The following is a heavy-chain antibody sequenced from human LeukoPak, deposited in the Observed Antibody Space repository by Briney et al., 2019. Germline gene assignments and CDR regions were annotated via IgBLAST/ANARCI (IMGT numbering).Heavy chain of an antibody. Sequence: GGTLRLSCAASGFTFSSYGMSWVRQAPGKGLEWVSAISGSGGSTYYADSVKGRFTISRDNSKNTLYLQMNSLRAEDTAVYYCARTGNPATGDYWGQGTLVTVSS. CDR3: ARTGNPATGDY. J-gene: IGHJ4*02. V-gene: IGHV3-23*01. D-gene: IGHD1-1*01. CDR2: ISGSGGST. CDR1: GFTFSSYG.